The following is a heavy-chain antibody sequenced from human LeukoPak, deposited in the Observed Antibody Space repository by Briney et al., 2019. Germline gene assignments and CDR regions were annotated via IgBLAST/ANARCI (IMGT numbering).Heavy chain of an antibody. Sequence: GGSLRLSCAASGFTVSSNYMSWVRQAPGKGLEWVSAISGRGGSTYYADSVKGRFTISRDNSKNTLYLQMNSLRAEDTAVYYCAKGWGRFGDEYFDYWGQGTLVTVSS. V-gene: IGHV3-23*01. CDR3: AKGWGRFGDEYFDY. J-gene: IGHJ4*02. CDR1: GFTVSSNY. CDR2: ISGRGGST. D-gene: IGHD3-10*01.